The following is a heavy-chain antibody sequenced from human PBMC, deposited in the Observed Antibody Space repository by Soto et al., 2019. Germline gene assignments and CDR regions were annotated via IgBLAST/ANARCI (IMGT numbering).Heavy chain of an antibody. Sequence: QVQLVQSGAEVKKPGSSVKVSCKASGGTFSSYAISWVRQAPGQGLEWMGGSIPIFGTANYAQKFQGRVTITADESTSTAYMELSSLRSEDTAVYYCARPHTTIFGVVTYFDPWGQGTLVTVSS. CDR3: ARPHTTIFGVVTYFDP. D-gene: IGHD3-3*01. CDR2: SIPIFGTA. V-gene: IGHV1-69*01. J-gene: IGHJ5*02. CDR1: GGTFSSYA.